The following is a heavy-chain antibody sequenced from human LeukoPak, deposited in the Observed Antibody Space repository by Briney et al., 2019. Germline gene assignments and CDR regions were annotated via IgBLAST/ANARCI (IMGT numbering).Heavy chain of an antibody. CDR3: AKGVYYYDSSGHDY. Sequence: GGSLRLSCAASGFTFSSYGMHWVRQAPGKGLEWVEVIWYDGSNKYYADSVKGRFTISRDNSKNTLYLQMNSLRAEDTAVYYCAKGVYYYDSSGHDYWGQGTLVTVSS. V-gene: IGHV3-33*06. CDR1: GFTFSSYG. CDR2: IWYDGSNK. J-gene: IGHJ4*02. D-gene: IGHD3-22*01.